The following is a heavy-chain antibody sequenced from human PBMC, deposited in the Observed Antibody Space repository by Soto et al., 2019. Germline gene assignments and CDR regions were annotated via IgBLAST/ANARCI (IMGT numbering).Heavy chain of an antibody. J-gene: IGHJ5*02. Sequence: ASVKVSCKASGGTLSRHTISWVRQAPGQGLEWMGGIIPIFATTNYAQKFQGRLTITVDASTNTAYMELSSLRSEDTAVYYCAKSLRGEYSGSGDLDPWGQGTLVTVSS. CDR2: IIPIFATT. CDR3: AKSLRGEYSGSGDLDP. CDR1: GGTLSRHT. V-gene: IGHV1-69*13. D-gene: IGHD3-10*01.